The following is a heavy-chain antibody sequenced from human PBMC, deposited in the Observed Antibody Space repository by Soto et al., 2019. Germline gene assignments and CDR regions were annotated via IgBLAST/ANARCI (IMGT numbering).Heavy chain of an antibody. D-gene: IGHD3-10*01. CDR1: GFTFSSYA. CDR3: AKDVGRPFGENDY. CDR2: ISGSGGST. Sequence: GGSLRLSCAASGFTFSSYAMSWVRQALGKGLEWVSAISGSGGSTYYADSVKGRFTISRDNSKNTLYLQMNSLRAEDTAVYYCAKDVGRPFGENDYWGQGTLVTVSS. J-gene: IGHJ4*02. V-gene: IGHV3-23*01.